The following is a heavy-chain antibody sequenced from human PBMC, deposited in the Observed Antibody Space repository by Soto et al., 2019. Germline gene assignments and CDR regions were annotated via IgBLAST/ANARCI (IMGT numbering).Heavy chain of an antibody. Sequence: GGSLRLSCAASGFTFSSYRMNWVRQAPGKGLEWVSSISSSSSYIYYADSVKGRFTISRDNAKNSLYLQMNSLRAEDTAVYYCAREKQWLEGWFDPWGQGTLVTVSS. CDR2: ISSSSSYI. J-gene: IGHJ5*02. CDR3: AREKQWLEGWFDP. CDR1: GFTFSSYR. V-gene: IGHV3-21*01. D-gene: IGHD6-19*01.